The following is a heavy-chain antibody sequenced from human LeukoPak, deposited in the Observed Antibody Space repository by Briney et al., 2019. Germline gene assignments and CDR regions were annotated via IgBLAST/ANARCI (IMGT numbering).Heavy chain of an antibody. Sequence: GGPLRLSCAASGLTFSTSWMHWVRQGPGKGPVWVSRMNSDGRTIDYADSVKGRFIISRDNAKNTLYLQMNSLRAEDTAVYYCSRAGSYRFDYWGQGTLVTVSS. J-gene: IGHJ4*02. V-gene: IGHV3-74*01. D-gene: IGHD3-16*02. CDR2: MNSDGRTI. CDR3: SRAGSYRFDY. CDR1: GLTFSTSW.